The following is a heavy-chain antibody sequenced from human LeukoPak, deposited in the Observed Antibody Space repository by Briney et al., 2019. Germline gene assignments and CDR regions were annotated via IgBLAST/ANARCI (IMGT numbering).Heavy chain of an antibody. CDR2: ISSSNI. CDR3: AREGSGQQLVQAKISVASSLIDY. CDR1: GFTFSSYS. V-gene: IGHV3-21*01. D-gene: IGHD6-13*01. J-gene: IGHJ4*02. Sequence: GGSLRLSCAASGFTFSSYSMNWVRQAPGKGLEWVSSISSSNIYYADSVKGRFTISRDNAKNSLYLQMNSLRAEDTAVYYCAREGSGQQLVQAKISVASSLIDYWGQGTLVTVSS.